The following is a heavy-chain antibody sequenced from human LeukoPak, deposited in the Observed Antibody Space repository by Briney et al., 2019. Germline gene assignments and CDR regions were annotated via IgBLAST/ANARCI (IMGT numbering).Heavy chain of an antibody. J-gene: IGHJ6*03. D-gene: IGHD1-26*01. CDR2: IKSKSDGGTA. CDR1: GFSFSIAW. V-gene: IGHV3-15*01. Sequence: GGSLRLSCAASGFSFSIAWMSWVRQAPGKGLEWVGRIKSKSDGGTADYVAPVKGRFTISRDDSKNTMYLPMNSLKIDDTAVYYCTAEQEQEWEFPGAYYYYMDVWGKGTTVTVSS. CDR3: TAEQEQEWEFPGAYYYYMDV.